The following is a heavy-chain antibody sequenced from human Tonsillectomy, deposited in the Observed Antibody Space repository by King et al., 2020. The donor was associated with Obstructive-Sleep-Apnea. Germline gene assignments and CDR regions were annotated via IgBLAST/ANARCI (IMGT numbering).Heavy chain of an antibody. J-gene: IGHJ6*02. V-gene: IGHV7-4-1*02. CDR1: GYTFNTES. CDR3: ARVSRLMGAKSRPPDPFAMDV. Sequence: QLVQSGSELKKPGASVTVSCKAFGYTFNTESINWGRQAPGHGLEWLGWINTETGRPTHAQGLTGRFFFIVDTSVKTAYLQITRVKTDDTAVYYCARVSRLMGAKSRPPDPFAMDVWGQGTTVTVSS. CDR2: INTETGRP. D-gene: IGHD3-16*01.